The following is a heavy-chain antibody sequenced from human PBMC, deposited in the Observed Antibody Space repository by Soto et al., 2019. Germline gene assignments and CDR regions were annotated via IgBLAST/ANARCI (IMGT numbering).Heavy chain of an antibody. CDR1: GGSISSGGYY. Sequence: KTSETLSLTCTVSGGSISSGGYYWSWIRQHPGKGLEWIGYIYYSGSTYYNPSLKSRVTISVDTSKNQFSLKLSSVTAADTAVYYCASWATPPGEVYYYYGMDAWGQGTTVTVSS. CDR3: ASWATPPGEVYYYYGMDA. J-gene: IGHJ6*02. D-gene: IGHD3-16*01. CDR2: IYYSGST. V-gene: IGHV4-31*03.